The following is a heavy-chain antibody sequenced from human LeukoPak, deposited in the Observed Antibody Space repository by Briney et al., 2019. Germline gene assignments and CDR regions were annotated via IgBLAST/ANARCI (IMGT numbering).Heavy chain of an antibody. J-gene: IGHJ4*02. CDR3: TRETCSSTSCSTDY. CDR2: ISGGGGSA. V-gene: IGHV3-23*01. D-gene: IGHD2-2*01. Sequence: GGSLRLSCAASGFTFSSYAMSWVRQAPGKGLEWVSAISGGGGSAYYADSVKGRFTISRDNSKNTLYLQMNSLRAEDTAVYYCTRETCSSTSCSTDYWGQGTLVTVSS. CDR1: GFTFSSYA.